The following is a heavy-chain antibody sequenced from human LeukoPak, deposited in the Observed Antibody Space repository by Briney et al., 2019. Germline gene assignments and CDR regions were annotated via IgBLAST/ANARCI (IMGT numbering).Heavy chain of an antibody. Sequence: PSESLSLTCAVYGGSFSGYYWSWVRQPPGKGLEWIGEINHSGSTIYNASLKSRVTISVDTSKNQFSLKLSSVFAADTAVYYCASRPRAVADPTSAYWGQEPRAIVSP. CDR1: GGSFSGYY. V-gene: IGHV4-34*01. D-gene: IGHD6-19*01. CDR3: ASRPRAVADPTSAY. CDR2: INHSGST. J-gene: IGHJ4*02.